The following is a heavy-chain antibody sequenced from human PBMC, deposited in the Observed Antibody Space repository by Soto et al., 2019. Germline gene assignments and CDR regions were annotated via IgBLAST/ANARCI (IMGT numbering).Heavy chain of an antibody. CDR1: GFTFSSYA. D-gene: IGHD3-22*01. V-gene: IGHV3-23*01. CDR2: ISGSGGST. Sequence: EVQLLESGGGLVQPGGSLRLSCAASGFTFSSYAMSWVRQAPGKGLEWVSAISGSGGSTYYADSVKGRFTISRDNSKNTLYLQMNSLRAEDTAVYYCAKDASGYSLSDDAFDIWGQGTMVTVSS. CDR3: AKDASGYSLSDDAFDI. J-gene: IGHJ3*02.